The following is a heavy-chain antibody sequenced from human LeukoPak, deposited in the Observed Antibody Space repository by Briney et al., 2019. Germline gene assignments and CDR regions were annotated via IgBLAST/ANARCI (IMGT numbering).Heavy chain of an antibody. Sequence: PSETLSLTCTVSGGSISSFYWSWIWQPPGKGLEWIGYIYHSGSTNYNPSLKSRVTISVDTSKNQFSLNLNSVTAADTAVYYCARASSYYDILTGYYPPSYTDYWGQGTLVTVSS. V-gene: IGHV4-59*01. J-gene: IGHJ4*02. D-gene: IGHD3-9*01. CDR2: IYHSGST. CDR1: GGSISSFY. CDR3: ARASSYYDILTGYYPPSYTDY.